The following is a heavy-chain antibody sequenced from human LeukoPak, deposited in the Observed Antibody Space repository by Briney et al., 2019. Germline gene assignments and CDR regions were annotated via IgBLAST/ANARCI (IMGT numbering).Heavy chain of an antibody. J-gene: IGHJ4*02. CDR3: ARGMREIDY. CDR1: GGSISSYY. D-gene: IGHD5-24*01. CDR2: IYYSGST. V-gene: IGHV4-59*01. Sequence: SETLSLTCAVYGGSISSYYWSWIRQPPGKGLEWIGYIYYSGSTNYNPSLKSRVTISVDTSKNQFSLKLSSVTAADTAVYYCARGMREIDYWGQGTLVTVSS.